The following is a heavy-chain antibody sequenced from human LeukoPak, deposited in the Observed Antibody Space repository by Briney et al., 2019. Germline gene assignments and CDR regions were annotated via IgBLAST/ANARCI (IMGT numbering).Heavy chain of an antibody. V-gene: IGHV4-61*02. J-gene: IGHJ4*02. Sequence: SETLSLTCIVSGGSITTNNYYWGWIRQPAGKGLEWIGRIYTSGSTNYNPSLKSRVTMSVDTSKNQFSLKLSSVTAADAAVYYCARDCSGGTCYLGVVDYWGQGTLVTVSS. CDR3: ARDCSGGTCYLGVVDY. CDR2: IYTSGST. D-gene: IGHD2-15*01. CDR1: GGSITTNNYY.